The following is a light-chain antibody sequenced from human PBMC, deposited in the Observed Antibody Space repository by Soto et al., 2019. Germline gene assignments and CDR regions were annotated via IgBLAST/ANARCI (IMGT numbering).Light chain of an antibody. CDR3: LQYGSSPLFS. Sequence: EIVLTQSPGTLFLSPGERATLSCRASQSVSSSYLAWYQQKPGQAPRLLIYGASSRANCIPDRFSGSESVTEFTLTISRLEPEDFAVYSCLQYGSSPLFSFGPGTKVDI. J-gene: IGKJ3*01. CDR1: QSVSSSY. V-gene: IGKV3-20*01. CDR2: GAS.